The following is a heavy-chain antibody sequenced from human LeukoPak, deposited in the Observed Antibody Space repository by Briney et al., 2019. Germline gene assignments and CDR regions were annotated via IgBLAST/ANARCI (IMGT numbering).Heavy chain of an antibody. J-gene: IGHJ5*02. V-gene: IGHV1-69*13. D-gene: IGHD4-17*01. CDR1: GGTFSSYA. CDR2: IIPIFGTA. CDR3: ARSGAAVTTMIWFDP. Sequence: SVKVSCKASGGTFSSYAISWVRQAPGQGLEWMGGIIPIFGTANYAQKFQGRVTITADESTSTAYMELSSLRSEDTAVYYCARSGAAVTTMIWFDPWGQGTLVTVSS.